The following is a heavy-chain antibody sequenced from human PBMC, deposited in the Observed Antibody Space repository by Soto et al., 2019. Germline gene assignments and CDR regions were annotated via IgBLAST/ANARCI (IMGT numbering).Heavy chain of an antibody. Sequence: ASVKVSCKASGGTFSSYAISWVRQAPGQGLEWMGGIIPIFGTANYAQKFQGRVTITADESTSTAYMELSSLRSEDTAVYYCARGYSSGWYGYYFDYWGQGTLVTVSS. CDR1: GGTFSSYA. D-gene: IGHD6-19*01. CDR3: ARGYSSGWYGYYFDY. V-gene: IGHV1-69*13. CDR2: IIPIFGTA. J-gene: IGHJ4*02.